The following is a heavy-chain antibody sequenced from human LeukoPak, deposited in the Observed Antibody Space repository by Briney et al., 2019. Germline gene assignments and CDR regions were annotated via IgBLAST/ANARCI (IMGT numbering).Heavy chain of an antibody. D-gene: IGHD5-12*01. V-gene: IGHV3-21*01. J-gene: IGHJ4*02. CDR2: ISSSSSYI. Sequence: GGTLRLSCTASGFTFSNHGMDWVRQAPGKGLEWVSSISSSSSYIYYADSVKGRFTISRDNAKNSLYLQMNSLRAEDTAVYYCARSYSGYDTSDFDYWGQGTLVTVSS. CDR3: ARSYSGYDTSDFDY. CDR1: GFTFSNHG.